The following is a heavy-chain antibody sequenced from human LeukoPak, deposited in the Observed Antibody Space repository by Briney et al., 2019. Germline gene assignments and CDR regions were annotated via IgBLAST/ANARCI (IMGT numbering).Heavy chain of an antibody. CDR3: ARTPRIAVAGTGYYYMDV. Sequence: ASVKLSCNSSGYTCTVCYMYWVRQGPGQGLELMGWININSGGTNYAQKFQGRVTMTKDTSISTAYMELSRLRSDDTAVYYCARTPRIAVAGTGYYYMDVWGKGTTVSVSS. D-gene: IGHD6-19*01. V-gene: IGHV1-2*02. CDR2: ININSGGT. CDR1: GYTCTVCY. J-gene: IGHJ6*03.